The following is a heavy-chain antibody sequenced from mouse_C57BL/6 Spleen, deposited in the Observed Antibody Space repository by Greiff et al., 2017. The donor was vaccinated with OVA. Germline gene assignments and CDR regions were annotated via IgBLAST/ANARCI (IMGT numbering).Heavy chain of an antibody. J-gene: IGHJ2*01. CDR3: AREGDYGNYAYFDY. V-gene: IGHV1-64*01. Sequence: VKLQQPGAELVKPGASVKLSCKASGYTFTSYWMHWVKQRPGQGLEWIGMIHPNSGSTNYNEKFKSKATLTVDKSSSTAYMQLSSLTSEDSAVYYCAREGDYGNYAYFDYWGQGTTLTVSS. CDR2: IHPNSGST. D-gene: IGHD2-1*01. CDR1: GYTFTSYW.